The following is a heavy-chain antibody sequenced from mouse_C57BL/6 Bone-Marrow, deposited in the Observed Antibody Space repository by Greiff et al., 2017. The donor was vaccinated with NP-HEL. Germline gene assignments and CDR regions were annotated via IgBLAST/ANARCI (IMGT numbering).Heavy chain of an antibody. D-gene: IGHD2-4*01. Sequence: QVQLQQSGPGLVQPSQSLSITCTVSGFSLTSYGVHWVRQSPGKGLEWLGVIWRGGSTDYNAAFMSRLSITKDNSKSQVFFKMNSLQADDTAIYYCAKSGDYDKGDWYFDVWGTGTTVTVSS. CDR2: IWRGGST. V-gene: IGHV2-5*01. CDR3: AKSGDYDKGDWYFDV. CDR1: GFSLTSYG. J-gene: IGHJ1*03.